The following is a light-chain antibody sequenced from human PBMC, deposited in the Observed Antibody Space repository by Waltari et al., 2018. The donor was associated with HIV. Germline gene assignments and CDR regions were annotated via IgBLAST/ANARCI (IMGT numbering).Light chain of an antibody. J-gene: IGKJ2*01. CDR2: WAS. CDR3: QQHYLPPRT. CDR1: QSDLYSSNNKNY. V-gene: IGKV4-1*01. Sequence: IVMTQSPDSLAVSLGERATINFKSSQSDLYSSNNKNYLAWYQQTPGQPPKLLIYWASTRASVVADLFSGSGSTTDITLTSSSLQAEYVAVYCRQQHYLPPRTFGQGTKLEIK.